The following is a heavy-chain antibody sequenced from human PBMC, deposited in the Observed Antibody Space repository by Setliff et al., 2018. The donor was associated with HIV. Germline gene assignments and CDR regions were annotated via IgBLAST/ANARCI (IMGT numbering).Heavy chain of an antibody. CDR3: ARPRIEGGQLVDY. J-gene: IGHJ4*02. Sequence: GASVKVSCKVSGGTFSDYAVTWVRQAPGQGLEWMGGVIPVFGTGNYAQKFQGRVTITTDESTRTAYMELRSLRSEDTAVYYCARPRIEGGQLVDYWGQGTLVTVSS. CDR2: VIPVFGTG. V-gene: IGHV1-69*05. CDR1: GGTFSDYA. D-gene: IGHD6-13*01.